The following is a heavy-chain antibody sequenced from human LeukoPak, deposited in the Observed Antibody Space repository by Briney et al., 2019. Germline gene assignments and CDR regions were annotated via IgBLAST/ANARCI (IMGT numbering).Heavy chain of an antibody. Sequence: QPGRSLRLSCAASGFTFSSYAMHWVRQAPGKGLEWVAVISYDGSNKYYADSVKGRFTISRDNAQNSMYLQMNSLRVEDTAVYYCTSWGDTTAEYFQRWGQGTLVTVSS. CDR1: GFTFSSYA. J-gene: IGHJ1*01. CDR2: ISYDGSNK. V-gene: IGHV3-30*04. D-gene: IGHD2-21*02. CDR3: TSWGDTTAEYFQR.